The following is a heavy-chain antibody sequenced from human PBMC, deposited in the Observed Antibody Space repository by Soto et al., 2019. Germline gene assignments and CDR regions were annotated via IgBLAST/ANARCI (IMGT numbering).Heavy chain of an antibody. CDR3: ASGDDSSGYEDAFDT. D-gene: IGHD3-22*01. J-gene: IGHJ3*02. Sequence: SVKVSCKASGGTFSSYAISWVRQAPGQGLEWMGGIIPIFGTANYAQKFQGRVTITADKSTSTAYMELSSLRSEDTAVYYCASGDDSSGYEDAFDTWGQGTMVTVSS. V-gene: IGHV1-69*06. CDR1: GGTFSSYA. CDR2: IIPIFGTA.